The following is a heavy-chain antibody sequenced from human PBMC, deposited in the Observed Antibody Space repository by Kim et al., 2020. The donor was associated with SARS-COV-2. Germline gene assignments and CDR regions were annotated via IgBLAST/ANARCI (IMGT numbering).Heavy chain of an antibody. V-gene: IGHV4-31*02. J-gene: IGHJ6*02. CDR3: ARDGGHYYYYGMDV. D-gene: IGHD3-16*01. Sequence: NPALKSRVTISVDTSKNQFSLKLSSVTAADTAVYYCARDGGHYYYYGMDVWGQGTTVTVSS.